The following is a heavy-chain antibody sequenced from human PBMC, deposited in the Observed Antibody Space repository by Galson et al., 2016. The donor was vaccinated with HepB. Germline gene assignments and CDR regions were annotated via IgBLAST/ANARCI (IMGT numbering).Heavy chain of an antibody. D-gene: IGHD1-1*01. Sequence: SLTCTVPGGSIRNYYWSWIRQPPGKGLEWIGYVYYTGSTIYNPSLKSRVTISVDTSKNQFSLKLNSVTAADTAVYYCARTGGFLLPNQPIDYWGQGTLVTVSS. CDR2: VYYTGST. CDR1: GGSIRNYY. CDR3: ARTGGFLLPNQPIDY. J-gene: IGHJ4*02. V-gene: IGHV4-59*01.